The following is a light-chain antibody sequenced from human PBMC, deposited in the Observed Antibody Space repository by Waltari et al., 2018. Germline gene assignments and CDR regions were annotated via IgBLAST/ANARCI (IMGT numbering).Light chain of an antibody. V-gene: IGLV3-10*01. J-gene: IGLJ2*01. CDR3: YATDSNSNDGV. CDR2: EDT. CDR1: ALAKNY. Sequence: SYEWTQPPSVSVSPGQTARITCSGDALAKNYASWYQKKPGQAPVLILYEDTKRPSESPERFSGASSWRMATLTCSGAQVEDEAVYYCYATDSNSNDGVFGGGTKLTVL.